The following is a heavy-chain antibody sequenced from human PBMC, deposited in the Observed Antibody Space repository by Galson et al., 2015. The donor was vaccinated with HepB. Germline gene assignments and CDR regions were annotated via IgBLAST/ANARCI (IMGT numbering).Heavy chain of an antibody. V-gene: IGHV3-66*01. CDR2: IYSGGST. CDR1: GFTVSSNY. D-gene: IGHD3-3*01. CDR3: ARSHYDFWSGPPRGLDYFDY. J-gene: IGHJ4*02. Sequence: LRLSCAASGFTVSSNYMSWVRQAPGKGLEWVSVIYSGGSTYYADSVKGRFAISRDNSKNTLYLQMNSLRAEDTAVYYCARSHYDFWSGPPRGLDYFDYWGQGTLVTVSS.